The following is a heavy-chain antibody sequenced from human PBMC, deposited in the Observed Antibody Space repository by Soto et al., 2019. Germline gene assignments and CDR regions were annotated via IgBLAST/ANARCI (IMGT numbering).Heavy chain of an antibody. Sequence: ASVKVSCKASGYTFTSYGISWVRQAPGQGLEWMGWISAYNGNTNYAQKLQGRVTMTTDTSTSTAYMELRSLRSDDTAVYYCARDVGWGYCSSTSCYNFDYWGQGTLVTVSS. V-gene: IGHV1-18*01. CDR2: ISAYNGNT. J-gene: IGHJ4*02. D-gene: IGHD2-2*02. CDR3: ARDVGWGYCSSTSCYNFDY. CDR1: GYTFTSYG.